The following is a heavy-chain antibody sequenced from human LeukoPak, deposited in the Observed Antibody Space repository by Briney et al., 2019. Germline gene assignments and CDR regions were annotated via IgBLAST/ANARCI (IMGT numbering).Heavy chain of an antibody. Sequence: SGTLSLTCVVSGGSISSTNWWSWVRQPPGKGLEWIGEIYHSGSTNYNPSLKSRVIISVDKSKNQFSLKLSSVTAADTAVYYCARTYYYDSSGYYPIDYWGQGTLVTVSS. CDR3: ARTYYYDSSGYYPIDY. J-gene: IGHJ4*02. CDR2: IYHSGST. V-gene: IGHV4-4*02. D-gene: IGHD3-22*01. CDR1: GGSISSTNW.